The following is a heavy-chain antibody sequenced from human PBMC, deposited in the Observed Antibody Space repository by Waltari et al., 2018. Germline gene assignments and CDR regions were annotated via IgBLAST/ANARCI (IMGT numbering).Heavy chain of an antibody. Sequence: QVQLQESGPGRVKPSETLSHNSTVPGDSVTNYWWSWIRQPPGKVLDCIGYTYYNGATHDNPSLSNRVSISMDTSEIQFSLSLISVTDADTALYHCARNVDPGPRWFDPWGQGTLVTVSS. J-gene: IGHJ5*02. V-gene: IGHV4-59*02. CDR1: GDSVTNYW. CDR2: TYYNGAT. CDR3: ARNVDPGPRWFDP.